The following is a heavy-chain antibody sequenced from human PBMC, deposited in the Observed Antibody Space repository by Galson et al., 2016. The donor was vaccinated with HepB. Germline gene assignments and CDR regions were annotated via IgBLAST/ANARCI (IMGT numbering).Heavy chain of an antibody. D-gene: IGHD3-10*01. CDR1: GTSFTSYW. Sequence: QSGAEVKKPGESLKISCKGSGTSFTSYWISWVRQMPGKGLEWMGRIDPSDSYITYSPSFPGHVTFSADRSITTAYLQWSALKASDTVIYYWARGRGAEHYFDFWDQGPLLTVSS. V-gene: IGHV5-10-1*01. CDR2: IDPSDSYI. J-gene: IGHJ4*02. CDR3: ARGRGAEHYFDF.